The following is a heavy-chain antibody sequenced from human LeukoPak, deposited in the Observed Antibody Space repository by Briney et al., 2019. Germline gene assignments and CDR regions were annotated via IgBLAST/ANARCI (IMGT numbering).Heavy chain of an antibody. CDR3: ARGYGWFDP. V-gene: IGHV4-4*09. Sequence: SETLSLTCTVSGASPYWTWIRQPPGKGPEWIGYIYSTTGTTNSNPSLKSRVTMSLDTSKKHLSLKLSAVTAADTAVYYCARGYGWFDPWGQGILVIVSS. D-gene: IGHD3-10*01. CDR2: IYSTTGTT. J-gene: IGHJ5*02. CDR1: GASPY.